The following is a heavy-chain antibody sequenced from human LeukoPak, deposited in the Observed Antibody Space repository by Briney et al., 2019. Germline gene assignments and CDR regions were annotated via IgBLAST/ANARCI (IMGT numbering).Heavy chain of an antibody. CDR3: ARVYQSAEYYFDY. J-gene: IGHJ4*02. CDR1: GGSIDSYY. CDR2: IYYTGST. D-gene: IGHD2-2*01. V-gene: IGHV4-59*01. Sequence: SEALSLTCTVSGGSIDSYYWSWIRQPPGKGLEWIGYIYYTGSTEYHPSLKSRVTISLDTSKNQFSLKLTSVTAADTAVYYCARVYQSAEYYFDYWGQGNLVSVSS.